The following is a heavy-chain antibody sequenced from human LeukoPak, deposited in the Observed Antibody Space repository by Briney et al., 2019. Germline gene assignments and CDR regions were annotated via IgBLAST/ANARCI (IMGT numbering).Heavy chain of an antibody. V-gene: IGHV1-18*01. CDR2: ISAYNGNT. Sequence: ASVKVSCKASGYTFTSYGISWVRQAPGQGLEWMGWISAYNGNTNYAQKLQGRVTMTTDTSTSTAYMELRSLRSDDTAVYYCARDGTVLRYFDWLNWFDPWGQGTLVTDSS. CDR1: GYTFTSYG. D-gene: IGHD3-9*01. CDR3: ARDGTVLRYFDWLNWFDP. J-gene: IGHJ5*02.